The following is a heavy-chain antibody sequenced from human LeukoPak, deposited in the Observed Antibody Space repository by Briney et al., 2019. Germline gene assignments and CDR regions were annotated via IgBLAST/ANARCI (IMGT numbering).Heavy chain of an antibody. CDR3: ARAPGHHYGSGSLGMDV. D-gene: IGHD3-10*01. CDR1: GFTFSSYS. J-gene: IGHJ6*02. CDR2: ISYTGST. Sequence: LRLSCAASGFTFSSYSMNWVRQPPGMGLEWFGYISYTGSTYYNPSLKSRVTISVDRSKNQFSLEMTSVTAADTAVYYCARAPGHHYGSGSLGMDVWGQGTTVTVS. V-gene: IGHV4-30-4*08.